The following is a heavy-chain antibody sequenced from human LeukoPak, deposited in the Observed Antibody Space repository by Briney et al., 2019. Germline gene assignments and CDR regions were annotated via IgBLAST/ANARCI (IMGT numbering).Heavy chain of an antibody. J-gene: IGHJ5*02. V-gene: IGHV4-30-4*08. CDR3: ARGNDCSSTSCYRTDWFDP. CDR2: IYYSGST. CDR1: GGSISSGDYY. Sequence: SQTLSLTCTVSGGSISSGDYYWSWIRQPPGKGLEWIGYIYYSGSTYYNPSLKSRVTISVDTSKNQFSLKLSSVTAADTAVYYCARGNDCSSTSCYRTDWFDPWGQGTLVTVS. D-gene: IGHD2-2*01.